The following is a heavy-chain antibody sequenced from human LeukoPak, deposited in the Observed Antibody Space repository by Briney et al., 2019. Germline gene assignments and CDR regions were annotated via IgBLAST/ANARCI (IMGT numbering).Heavy chain of an antibody. V-gene: IGHV4-38-2*02. Sequence: PSETLSLTCTVSGYSISSGYYWGWIRQPPGKGLEWIGSIYHSGSTYYNPSLKSRVTISVDTSKNQFSLKLSSVTAADTAVYYCARDRYDYVWGSYRWFDYRGQGTLVTVSS. CDR2: IYHSGST. J-gene: IGHJ4*02. CDR1: GYSISSGYY. D-gene: IGHD3-16*02. CDR3: ARDRYDYVWGSYRWFDY.